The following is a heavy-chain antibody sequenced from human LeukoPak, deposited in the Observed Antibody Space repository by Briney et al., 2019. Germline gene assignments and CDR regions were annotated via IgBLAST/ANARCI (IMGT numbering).Heavy chain of an antibody. D-gene: IGHD3-3*01. CDR3: ARHQGVVDL. J-gene: IGHJ2*01. CDR2: INHSGGT. V-gene: IGHV4-34*01. CDR1: GGSSSGFY. Sequence: SETLSLTCAVYGGSSSGFYWSWIRQPPGKGLEWIGEINHSGGTNYNPSLKSRVTISVDTSKNQFSLKLSSVTAADTAVYYCARHQGVVDLWGRGSLVTVSS.